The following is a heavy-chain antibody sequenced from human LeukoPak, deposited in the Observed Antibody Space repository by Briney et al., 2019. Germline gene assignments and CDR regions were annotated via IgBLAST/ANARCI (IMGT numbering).Heavy chain of an antibody. V-gene: IGHV4-39*01. D-gene: IGHD3-3*01. J-gene: IGHJ5*02. CDR2: IYYSGNT. CDR1: GGSISSSNYY. Sequence: PSETLSLTXTVSGGSISSSNYYWGWIRQPPGKGLEWNGSIYYSGNTYYNSSLKSRVTISVDTSKNHFSLNLNSVTAADTAVYYCARHAYYDFVTGLFDPWGQGTLVTVSS. CDR3: ARHAYYDFVTGLFDP.